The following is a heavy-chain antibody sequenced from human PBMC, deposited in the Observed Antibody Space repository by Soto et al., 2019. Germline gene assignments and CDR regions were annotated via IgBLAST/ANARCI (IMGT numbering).Heavy chain of an antibody. V-gene: IGHV2-26*01. Sequence: SGPTLVNPTETLTLTCTVSGFSLSNARMGVSWIRQPPGKALEWLAHIFSNDEKSYSTSLKSRLTISKDTSKSQVVLTMTNMGPVDTATYYGARFDCCGYKADDYWGHRTLVTVSS. CDR1: GFSLSNARMG. CDR3: ARFDCCGYKADDY. D-gene: IGHD3-22*01. J-gene: IGHJ4*01. CDR2: IFSNDEK.